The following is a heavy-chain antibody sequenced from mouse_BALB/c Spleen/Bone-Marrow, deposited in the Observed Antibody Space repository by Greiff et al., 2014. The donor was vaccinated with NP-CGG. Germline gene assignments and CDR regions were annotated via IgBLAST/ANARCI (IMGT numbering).Heavy chain of an antibody. Sequence: QVQLQQPGAELVMPGASVKMSCKASGYTFTDYWMHWVKQRPGQGLEWIGAIDTSDSYTSYNQKFKGKATLTVDESSSTAYMQLSSLTSEDSAVYYCARSDYRYDPFAHWGQGTLVTVSA. CDR3: ARSDYRYDPFAH. V-gene: IGHV1-69*01. CDR2: IDTSDSYT. CDR1: GYTFTDYW. J-gene: IGHJ3*01. D-gene: IGHD2-14*01.